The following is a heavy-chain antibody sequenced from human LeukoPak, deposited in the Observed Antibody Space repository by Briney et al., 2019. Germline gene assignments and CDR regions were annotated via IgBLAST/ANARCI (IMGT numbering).Heavy chain of an antibody. CDR1: GFSFSTYE. CDR3: ARDIHQHYGDLDY. J-gene: IGHJ4*02. V-gene: IGHV3-48*03. CDR2: ISSSGGTI. Sequence: GGSLRLSCAASGFSFSTYEMNWVRQAPGKGLEWVSYISSSGGTIYYADSLQGRFTISRDNAKNSLYLQMNSLRAEDTAVYYCARDIHQHYGDLDYWGQGTLVTVSS. D-gene: IGHD4-17*01.